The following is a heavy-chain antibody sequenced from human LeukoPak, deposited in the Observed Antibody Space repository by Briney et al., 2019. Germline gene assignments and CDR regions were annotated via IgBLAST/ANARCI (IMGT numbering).Heavy chain of an antibody. J-gene: IGHJ5*02. V-gene: IGHV1-69*05. CDR3: ARLWHPINWFDP. CDR2: IIPIFGTA. D-gene: IGHD3-16*01. CDR1: GGTFSSYA. Sequence: ASVKVSCKASGGTFSSYAISWVRQAPGQGLEWMGGIIPIFGTANYAQRFQGRVTITTDESTSTAYMELSSLKASDTAMYYCARLWHPINWFDPWGQGTLVTVSS.